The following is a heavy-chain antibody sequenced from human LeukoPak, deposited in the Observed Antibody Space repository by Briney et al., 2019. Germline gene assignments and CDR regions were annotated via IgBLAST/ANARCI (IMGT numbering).Heavy chain of an antibody. Sequence: SETLSLTCAVSGGSISSSNWWSWVRQPPGNGLEWIGEIYHSGSTNYNPSLKSRVTISVDKSKNQFSLKLSSVTAADTAVYYCARGRGSTRVYYYYYYYMDVWGKGTTVTVSS. J-gene: IGHJ6*03. V-gene: IGHV4-4*02. D-gene: IGHD2-2*01. CDR1: GGSISSSNW. CDR3: ARGRGSTRVYYYYYYYMDV. CDR2: IYHSGST.